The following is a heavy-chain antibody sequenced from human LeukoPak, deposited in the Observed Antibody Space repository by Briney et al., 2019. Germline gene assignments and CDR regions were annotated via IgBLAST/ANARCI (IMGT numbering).Heavy chain of an antibody. CDR1: GFTFSSYS. D-gene: IGHD2-2*01. Sequence: PGGSLRLSCAASGFTFSSYSMNWVRQAPGKGLEWVSSISSSSSYIYYTDSVKGRFTISRDNAKNSLYLQMNSLRAEDTAVYYCARGVDCSSTSCPFDPWGQGTLVTVSS. V-gene: IGHV3-21*01. CDR3: ARGVDCSSTSCPFDP. J-gene: IGHJ5*02. CDR2: ISSSSSYI.